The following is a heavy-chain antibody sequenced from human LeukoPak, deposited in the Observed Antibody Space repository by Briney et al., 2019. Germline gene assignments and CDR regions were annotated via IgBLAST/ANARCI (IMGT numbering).Heavy chain of an antibody. D-gene: IGHD3-3*02. CDR1: GFTFDDYA. CDR2: IYWDGRT. V-gene: IGHV3-9*01. J-gene: IGHJ4*01. CDR3: TKGVLAGGLDY. Sequence: GRSLRLSCAASGFTFDDYAMHWVRQVPGKGLEWVSGIYWDGRTDCADSVRGRFTTSRDNAKNSLYLQMNSLRVEDTALYYCTKGVLAGGLDYWGPGTLVTVSS.